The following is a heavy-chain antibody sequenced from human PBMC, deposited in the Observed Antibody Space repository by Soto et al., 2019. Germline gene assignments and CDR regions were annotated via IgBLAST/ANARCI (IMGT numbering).Heavy chain of an antibody. CDR3: AKDLGQQLDNYFDY. D-gene: IGHD6-13*01. CDR1: GFTFSSYG. V-gene: IGHV3-30*18. J-gene: IGHJ4*02. CDR2: ISYDGSNK. Sequence: QVQLVESGGGVVQPGRSLRLSCAASGFTFSSYGMHWVRQAPGKGLEWVAVISYDGSNKYYADSVKGRFTISRDNSKNTLYLQMNSLRAEDTAVYYCAKDLGQQLDNYFDYWGQGTLVTVSS.